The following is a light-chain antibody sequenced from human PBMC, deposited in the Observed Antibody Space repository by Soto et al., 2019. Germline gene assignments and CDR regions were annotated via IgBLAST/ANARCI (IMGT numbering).Light chain of an antibody. V-gene: IGKV3-20*01. Sequence: EIVLTQSPGTLSLSPGERATLSCRASESVSSIAWYQQKPGQTPRLLIYGASSRATDIPDRFSGSGSGTDFTLTVSRLEPEDFAVYYCHYYGSSPRTFGQGTKVEAK. CDR3: HYYGSSPRT. CDR2: GAS. CDR1: ESVSS. J-gene: IGKJ1*01.